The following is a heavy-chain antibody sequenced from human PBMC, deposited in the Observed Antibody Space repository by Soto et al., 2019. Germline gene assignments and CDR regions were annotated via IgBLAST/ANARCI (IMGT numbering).Heavy chain of an antibody. J-gene: IGHJ4*02. Sequence: PGGSLRLSCAASGFTFSSYAMHWVRQAPGKGLEWVAVISYDGSNKYYADSVKGRFTISRDNSKNTLYLQMNSLRAEDTAVYYCAQMSGPIWFGENNWGQGTLVTVSS. CDR1: GFTFSSYA. D-gene: IGHD3-10*01. CDR2: ISYDGSNK. CDR3: AQMSGPIWFGENN. V-gene: IGHV3-30-3*01.